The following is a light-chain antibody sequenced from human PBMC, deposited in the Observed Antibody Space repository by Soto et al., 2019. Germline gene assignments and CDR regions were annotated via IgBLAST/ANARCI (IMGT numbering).Light chain of an antibody. Sequence: DIQMTQSPSSLSASVGDRDTITCRAGQSISSYLNWYQQKPAKAPKLLIYAASSLQTGVPSRFSGRRSGTDFALTIRSMQPEDFANYYSQQSYSTPPWTFGQGTKVEIK. CDR2: AAS. J-gene: IGKJ1*01. CDR1: QSISSY. V-gene: IGKV1-39*01. CDR3: QQSYSTPPWT.